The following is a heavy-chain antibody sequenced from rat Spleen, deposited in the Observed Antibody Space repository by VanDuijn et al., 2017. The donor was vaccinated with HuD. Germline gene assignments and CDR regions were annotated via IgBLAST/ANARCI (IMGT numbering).Heavy chain of an antibody. CDR2: ISYDGSST. CDR1: GFTFSDYY. D-gene: IGHD1-3*01. CDR3: TTDRPGALMEA. Sequence: EVQLVESDGGLVQPGRSLKLSCAASGFTFSDYYMAWVRQAPAKGLEWVATISYDGSSTYYRDSVKGRFTISRDNAKNTLFLQMDSLRSEDTATYYCTTDRPGALMEAWGQGVMVTVSS. V-gene: IGHV5-20*01. J-gene: IGHJ2*01.